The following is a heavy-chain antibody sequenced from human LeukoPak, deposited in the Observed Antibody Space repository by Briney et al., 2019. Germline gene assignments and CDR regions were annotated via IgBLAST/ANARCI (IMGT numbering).Heavy chain of an antibody. V-gene: IGHV4-61*02. CDR3: ASRLLWFGES. CDR1: GGSISSGSYY. Sequence: PSETLSLTCTVSGGSISSGSYYWSWIRQPAGKGLEWIGRIYTSGSTNYNPSLKSRVTISVDTSKNQFSLKLSSVTAADTAVYYCASRLLWFGESWGQGTLVTVSS. J-gene: IGHJ5*02. D-gene: IGHD3-10*01. CDR2: IYTSGST.